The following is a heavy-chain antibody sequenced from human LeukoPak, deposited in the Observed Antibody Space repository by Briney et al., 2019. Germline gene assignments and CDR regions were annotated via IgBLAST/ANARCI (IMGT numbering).Heavy chain of an antibody. J-gene: IGHJ3*02. D-gene: IGHD4-17*01. CDR1: GFTFSSYA. CDR3: ASTGKSYDYGDSDAFDI. V-gene: IGHV3-30*04. CDR2: ISYDGSNK. Sequence: GGSLRLSCAASGFTFSSYAMHWVRQAPGKGLEWVAVISYDGSNKYYADSVKGRFTISRDNAKNSLYLQMNSLRAEDTAVYYCASTGKSYDYGDSDAFDIWGQGTMVTVSS.